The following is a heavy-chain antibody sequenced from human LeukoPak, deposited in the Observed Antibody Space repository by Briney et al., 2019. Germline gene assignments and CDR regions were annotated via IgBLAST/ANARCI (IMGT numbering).Heavy chain of an antibody. CDR1: GGSFSGYY. J-gene: IGHJ5*02. V-gene: IGHV4-34*01. CDR3: ARGPGLKGVAAAGPQACNWFDP. Sequence: SETLSLTCAVYGGSFSGYYWSWIRQPPGKGLEWIGEINHSGSTNYNPSLKSRVTISVDTSKNQFSLKLSSVTAADTAVYYCARGPGLKGVAAAGPQACNWFDPWGQGTLVTVSS. CDR2: INHSGST. D-gene: IGHD6-13*01.